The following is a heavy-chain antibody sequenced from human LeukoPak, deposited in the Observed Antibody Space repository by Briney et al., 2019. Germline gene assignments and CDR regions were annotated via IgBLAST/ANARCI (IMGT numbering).Heavy chain of an antibody. Sequence: GGSLRLSCAASGFTFSDCYVSWVRQAPGKGLEWVSAISGSGGSTYYADSVKGRFTISRDNAKNSLYLQMNSLRAEDTALYYCAKDTQGIAVAGTLFDYWGQGTLVTVSS. V-gene: IGHV3-23*01. CDR3: AKDTQGIAVAGTLFDY. J-gene: IGHJ4*02. CDR1: GFTFSDCY. CDR2: ISGSGGST. D-gene: IGHD6-19*01.